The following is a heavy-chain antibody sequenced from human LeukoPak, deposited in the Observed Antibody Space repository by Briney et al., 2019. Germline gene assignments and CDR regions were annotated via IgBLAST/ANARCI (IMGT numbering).Heavy chain of an antibody. CDR1: GGSISSSSYY. V-gene: IGHV4-39*01. CDR3: ARQWGITIFGVVKPTGWFDP. J-gene: IGHJ5*02. D-gene: IGHD3-3*01. CDR2: IYYSGST. Sequence: SETLSLTCTVSGGSISSSSYYWGWIRQPPGKGLEWIGSIYYSGSTYYNPSLKSRVTISVDTSKSQFSLKLSSVTAADTAVYYCARQWGITIFGVVKPTGWFDPCGQGTLVTVSS.